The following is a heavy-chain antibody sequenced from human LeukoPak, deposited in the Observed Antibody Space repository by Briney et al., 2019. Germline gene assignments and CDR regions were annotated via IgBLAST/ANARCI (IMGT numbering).Heavy chain of an antibody. D-gene: IGHD3-9*01. Sequence: SETLSLTCTVSGGSISSSTYYWGWIRQPPGKGLEWIGSIYDSGSTYSNPSLKSRLTISVDTSKNQFSLKLSSVTAADTAVYYCASLGTDYDILTGYYGWGQGTLVTVSS. CDR1: GGSISSSTYY. CDR2: IYDSGST. J-gene: IGHJ4*02. CDR3: ASLGTDYDILTGYYG. V-gene: IGHV4-39*07.